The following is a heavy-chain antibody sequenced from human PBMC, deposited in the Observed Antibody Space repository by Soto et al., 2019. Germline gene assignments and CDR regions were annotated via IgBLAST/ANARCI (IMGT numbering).Heavy chain of an antibody. V-gene: IGHV1-3*01. D-gene: IGHD3-3*01. Sequence: ASVKVSCKASGYTFTSYAMHWVRQAPGQRLEWMGWINAGNGNTKYSQKFQGIVTITRDTSASTAYMELSSLRSEDTAVYYCARDKRFLEWLLFGRYGMDVWGQGTTVTVSS. J-gene: IGHJ6*02. CDR3: ARDKRFLEWLLFGRYGMDV. CDR2: INAGNGNT. CDR1: GYTFTSYA.